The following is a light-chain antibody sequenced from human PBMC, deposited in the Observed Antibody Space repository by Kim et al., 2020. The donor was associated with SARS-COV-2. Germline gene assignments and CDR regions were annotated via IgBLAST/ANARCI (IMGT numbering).Light chain of an antibody. CDR1: QSVSSSY. V-gene: IGKV3-20*01. CDR2: STS. Sequence: PGKAATLSCRARQSVSSSYLAWYQQKPGLAPRLLIYSTSNRATGIPDRFRGSGSGTDFTLTITRLEPEDFAVYYCQQYGGSPYTFGQGTKLEI. J-gene: IGKJ2*01. CDR3: QQYGGSPYT.